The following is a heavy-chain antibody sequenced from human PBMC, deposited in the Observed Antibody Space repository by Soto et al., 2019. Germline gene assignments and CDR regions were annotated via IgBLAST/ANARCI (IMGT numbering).Heavy chain of an antibody. J-gene: IGHJ4*02. Sequence: SETLSLTCTVSGGSISSYYWSWIRQPPGKGLEWIGYIYYSGSTNYNPSLKSRVTTSVDTSKNQFSLKLSSVTAADTAVYYCARSPGADTFDYWGQGTLVTVSS. V-gene: IGHV4-59*01. CDR1: GGSISSYY. D-gene: IGHD1-26*01. CDR2: IYYSGST. CDR3: ARSPGADTFDY.